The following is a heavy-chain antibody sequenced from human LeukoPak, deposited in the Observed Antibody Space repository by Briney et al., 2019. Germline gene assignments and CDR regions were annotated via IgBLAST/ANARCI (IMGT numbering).Heavy chain of an antibody. CDR2: IYYSGST. Sequence: ASLRLSCAASGFTFRNYAMSWVRQAPGKGLEWIGYIYYSGSTNYNPSLKSRVTISVDTSKNQFSLKLSSVTAADTAVHYCARGAYAPDAFDIWGQGTMATVSS. CDR1: GFTFRNYA. J-gene: IGHJ3*02. V-gene: IGHV4-59*01. D-gene: IGHD3-16*01. CDR3: ARGAYAPDAFDI.